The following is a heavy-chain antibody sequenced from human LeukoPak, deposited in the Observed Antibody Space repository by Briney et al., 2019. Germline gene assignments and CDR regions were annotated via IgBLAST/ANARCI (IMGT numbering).Heavy chain of an antibody. Sequence: KPSETLSLTCDVSGGFISSGYWWSWVRQLPGKGLEWIGEIHHSGSTNYNPSLKSRVTISVDKSRNQFSVMLTPVSAADTAVYYCARNAYYSADYWGQGTLVTVSS. CDR1: GGFISSGYW. D-gene: IGHD2/OR15-2a*01. CDR2: IHHSGST. CDR3: ARNAYYSADY. J-gene: IGHJ4*02. V-gene: IGHV4-4*02.